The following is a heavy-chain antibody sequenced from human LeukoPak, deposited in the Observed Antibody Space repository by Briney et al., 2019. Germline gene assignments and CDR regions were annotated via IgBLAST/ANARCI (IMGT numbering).Heavy chain of an antibody. J-gene: IGHJ2*01. D-gene: IGHD3-22*01. CDR2: ISSSSSYI. CDR1: GFTFSSYS. Sequence: PGGSLRLSCAASGFTFSSYSMNWVRQAPGEGLEWVSSISSSSSYIYYADSVKGRFTISRDNAKNSLYLQMNSLRAEDTAVYYCARDVFFSGYGGPSYWYFDLWGRGTLVTVSS. V-gene: IGHV3-21*01. CDR3: ARDVFFSGYGGPSYWYFDL.